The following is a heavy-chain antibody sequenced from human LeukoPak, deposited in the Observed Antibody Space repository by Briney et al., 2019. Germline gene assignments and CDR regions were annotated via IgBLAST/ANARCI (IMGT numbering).Heavy chain of an antibody. CDR2: IYSSGST. Sequence: SETLSLTCTVPGGSISNYYWSWIRQPPGKGLEWIGYIYSSGSTNYNPSLKSRVTISVDTSKIQFSLKLSSVTAADTAVYYCARRGDFWSGYYTSDYWGQGTLVTVSS. D-gene: IGHD3-3*01. CDR1: GGSISNYY. V-gene: IGHV4-59*12. J-gene: IGHJ4*02. CDR3: ARRGDFWSGYYTSDY.